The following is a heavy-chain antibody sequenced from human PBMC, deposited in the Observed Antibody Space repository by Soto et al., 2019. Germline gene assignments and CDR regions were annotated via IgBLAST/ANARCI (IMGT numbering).Heavy chain of an antibody. Sequence: GGSLRLSCAASGFTFISYAMSWVRQAPWKGLEWVSAISGSGGSTYYADSVKGRFTISRDNSKNPLYLQMNSLRAEDTAVYYCANPPRVGIPARGFDPWGQGTLVTVSS. V-gene: IGHV3-23*01. CDR2: ISGSGGST. CDR1: GFTFISYA. CDR3: ANPPRVGIPARGFDP. D-gene: IGHD3-3*01. J-gene: IGHJ5*02.